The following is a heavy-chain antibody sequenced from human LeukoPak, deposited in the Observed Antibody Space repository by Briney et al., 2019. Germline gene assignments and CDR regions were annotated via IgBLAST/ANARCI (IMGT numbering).Heavy chain of an antibody. CDR1: GGSISSYY. D-gene: IGHD6-19*01. Sequence: PSETLSLTCTASGGSISSYYWSWIRQPPGKGLEWIGYIYYSGSTNYNPSLKSRVTISVDTSKNQFSLKLSSVTAADTAVYYCCRSSGWYYFDYWGQGTLVTVSS. CDR3: CRSSGWYYFDY. V-gene: IGHV4-59*08. CDR2: IYYSGST. J-gene: IGHJ4*02.